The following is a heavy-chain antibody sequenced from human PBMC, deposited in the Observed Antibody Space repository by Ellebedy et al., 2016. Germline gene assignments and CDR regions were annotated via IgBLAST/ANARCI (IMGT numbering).Heavy chain of an antibody. CDR2: ITESGDHT. D-gene: IGHD6-19*01. CDR1: GLTFSSYA. Sequence: GGSLRLXXVASGLTFSSYAMTWVRQAPGKGLEYISSITESGDHTYYADSVKGRFTVSRDNSKNTLYLQMSSLRVEDTAVYYCTKVGSGWSSDYWGQGTLVTVSS. CDR3: TKVGSGWSSDY. V-gene: IGHV3-23*01. J-gene: IGHJ4*02.